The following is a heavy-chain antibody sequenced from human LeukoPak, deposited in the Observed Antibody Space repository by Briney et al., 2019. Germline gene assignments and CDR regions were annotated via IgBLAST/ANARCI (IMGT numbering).Heavy chain of an antibody. D-gene: IGHD6-13*01. V-gene: IGHV3-23*01. CDR2: ISGSGGST. CDR3: AKGQLDPNWFDP. CDR1: GFTFSSYA. J-gene: IGHJ5*02. Sequence: GGSLRLSCAASGFTFSSYAMSWVRQAPGKGLEWVSAISGSGGSTYYADSVKGRFTISRGNSKNTLYLQMNSLRAEDTAVYYCAKGQLDPNWFDPWGQGTLVTVSS.